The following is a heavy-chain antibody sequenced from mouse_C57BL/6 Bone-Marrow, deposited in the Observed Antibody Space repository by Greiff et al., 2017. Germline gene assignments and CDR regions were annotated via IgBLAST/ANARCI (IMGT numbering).Heavy chain of an antibody. D-gene: IGHD2-1*01. V-gene: IGHV3-6*01. CDR2: ISYDGSN. J-gene: IGHJ2*01. CDR1: GYSITSGYY. Sequence: DVKLQESGPGLVKPSQSLSLTCSVTGYSITSGYYWNWIRQFPGNKLEWMGYISYDGSNNYNPSLKNRISITRDTSKNQFFLKLNSVTTEDTATYYCARDRGGGLLYDYWGQGTTLTVSS. CDR3: ARDRGGGLLYDY.